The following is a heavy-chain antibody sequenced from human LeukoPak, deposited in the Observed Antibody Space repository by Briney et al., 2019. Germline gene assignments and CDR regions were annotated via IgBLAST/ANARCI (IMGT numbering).Heavy chain of an antibody. D-gene: IGHD3-22*01. CDR3: ARGVKFDYYYYMDV. J-gene: IGHJ6*03. Sequence: PSGTLSLTCAVSGGSISSSNWWSWVRQPPGKGLEWIGEIYHSGSTNYNPSLKSRVTISVDMSKKQFSLKLGSVTAADTAVYYCARGVKFDYYYYMDVWGKGTTVTVSS. CDR1: GGSISSSNW. V-gene: IGHV4-4*02. CDR2: IYHSGST.